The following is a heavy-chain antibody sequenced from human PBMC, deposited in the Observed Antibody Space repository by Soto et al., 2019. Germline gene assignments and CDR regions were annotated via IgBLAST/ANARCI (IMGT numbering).Heavy chain of an antibody. CDR3: AKGPVGIRSYYYGSGSDAFDI. J-gene: IGHJ3*02. CDR1: GFTFSSYA. CDR2: ISGSGGST. V-gene: IGHV3-23*01. Sequence: GGSLRLSCAASGFTFSSYAMSWVRQAPGKGLEWVSAISGSGGSTYYADSVKGRFTISRDNSKNTLYLQMNSLRAEDTAVYYCAKGPVGIRSYYYGSGSDAFDIWGQGTMVTVSS. D-gene: IGHD3-10*01.